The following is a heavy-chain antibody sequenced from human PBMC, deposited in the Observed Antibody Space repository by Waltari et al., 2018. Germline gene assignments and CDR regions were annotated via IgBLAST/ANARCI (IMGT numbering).Heavy chain of an antibody. CDR2: IYYSGST. CDR3: ARGGVAASNFDY. J-gene: IGHJ4*02. V-gene: IGHV4-59*01. CDR1: GGSISSYY. Sequence: QVQLQESGPGLVKPSETLSLTCPVPGGSISSYYWSWIRQPPGKGLEWLGYIYYSGSTNYNPSLKSRVTISVDTSKNQFSLKLSSVTAADTAVYYCARGGVAASNFDYWGQGTLVTVSS. D-gene: IGHD6-19*01.